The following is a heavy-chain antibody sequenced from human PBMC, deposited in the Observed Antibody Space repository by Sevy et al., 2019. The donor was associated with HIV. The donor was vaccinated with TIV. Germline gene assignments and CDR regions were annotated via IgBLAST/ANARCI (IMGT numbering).Heavy chain of an antibody. J-gene: IGHJ6*02. V-gene: IGHV3-13*01. CDR2: IGIAGDS. CDR1: GFTFSSYD. Sequence: GGSLRLSCAASGFTFSSYDMYWVRQVRGKGLEWVSAIGIAGDSYYPDSVKGRFTISRDNAKNSFYLQMNSLRAGDTVIYYCTKAQLSGGVRGHRYGMDVWGQGTTVTVS. CDR3: TKAQLSGGVRGHRYGMDV. D-gene: IGHD3-10*01.